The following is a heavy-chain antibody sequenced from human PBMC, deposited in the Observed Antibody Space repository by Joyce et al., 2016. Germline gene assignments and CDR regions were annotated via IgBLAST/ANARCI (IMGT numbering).Heavy chain of an antibody. CDR1: GDTISSGGDY. Sequence: QVQLQESGPGLVRPSQTLSLTCNVSGDTISSGGDYWSGIRQNPGKGLEWLGYLYHIGGTFYSPSLESRLTISVDMSKNQFFLNLNSVTAADTAVYYCASGAGSYSQFDYWGQGTLVTVSS. J-gene: IGHJ4*02. CDR2: LYHIGGT. D-gene: IGHD1-26*01. V-gene: IGHV4-31*03. CDR3: ASGAGSYSQFDY.